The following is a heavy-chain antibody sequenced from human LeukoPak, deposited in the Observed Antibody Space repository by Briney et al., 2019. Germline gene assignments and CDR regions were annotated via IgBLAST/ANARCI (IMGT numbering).Heavy chain of an antibody. CDR3: ARDYTGYFP. V-gene: IGHV3-7*03. D-gene: IGHD3-9*01. CDR1: GFTFSSYW. J-gene: IGHJ5*02. CDR2: IKTDGSEK. Sequence: QPGGSLRLSCEASGFTFSSYWMSWVRQAPGKGLEWVANIKTDGSEKYYVDSVKGRFTISRDNDKNSLYLQMNSLRAEDTAVYYCARDYTGYFPWGQGTLVIVSS.